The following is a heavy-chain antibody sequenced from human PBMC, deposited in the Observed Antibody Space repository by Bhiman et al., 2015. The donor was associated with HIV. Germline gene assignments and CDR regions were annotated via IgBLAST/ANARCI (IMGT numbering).Heavy chain of an antibody. CDR2: ISSSSYYI. Sequence: VQVVESGGGVVQPGRSLRLSCAASGFTFSSYAMNWVRQAPGKGLEWVSSISSSSYYIYYADSVKGRFTISRDNAKNSLYLQMNSLRAEDTAVYYCARGSSSSLSAERFDPWGQGTLVTVSS. V-gene: IGHV3-21*01. CDR1: GFTFSSYA. CDR3: ARGSSSSLSAERFDP. J-gene: IGHJ5*02. D-gene: IGHD6-6*01.